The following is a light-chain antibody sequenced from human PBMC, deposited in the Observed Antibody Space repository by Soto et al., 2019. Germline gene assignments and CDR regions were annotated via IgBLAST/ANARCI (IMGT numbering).Light chain of an antibody. CDR3: TSYTSSSTLEV. CDR1: SSDVGGYNY. Sequence: QSALTQPASVSGSPGQSITISCTGTSSDVGGYNYVSWYQQHPGKAPKLMIYDVSYRPSGVSNRFSGSKSGNTASLTISGLQADDDADYYCTSYTSSSTLEVFGGGTKLTVL. CDR2: DVS. J-gene: IGLJ2*01. V-gene: IGLV2-14*01.